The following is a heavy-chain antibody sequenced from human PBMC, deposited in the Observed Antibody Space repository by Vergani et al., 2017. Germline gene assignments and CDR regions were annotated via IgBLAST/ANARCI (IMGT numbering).Heavy chain of an antibody. Sequence: EVQLVESGGGLVQPGGSLRLLCAASGFTFSSYSMNRVRQAPGKGLEWVSYISSSSRTIYYADAVKGRFTISRDNAKNSLYLQMNSLRDEDTAVYYCARVGIVVVPAIDYWGQGTLVTVSS. D-gene: IGHD2-2*01. CDR2: ISSSSRTI. CDR1: GFTFSSYS. J-gene: IGHJ4*02. CDR3: ARVGIVVVPAIDY. V-gene: IGHV3-48*02.